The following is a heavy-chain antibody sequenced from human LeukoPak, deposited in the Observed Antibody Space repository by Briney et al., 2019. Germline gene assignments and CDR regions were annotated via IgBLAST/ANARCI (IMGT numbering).Heavy chain of an antibody. CDR2: IKQDGSEK. CDR3: ARVELEGATYLFDY. D-gene: IGHD1-26*01. Sequence: PGGSLRLSCAASGFTFSSYWMSWVRQAPGEGLEWVANIKQDGSEKYYVDSVKGRFTISRDNAKNSLYLQMNSLRAEDTAVYYCARVELEGATYLFDYWGQGTLVTVSS. V-gene: IGHV3-7*01. CDR1: GFTFSSYW. J-gene: IGHJ4*02.